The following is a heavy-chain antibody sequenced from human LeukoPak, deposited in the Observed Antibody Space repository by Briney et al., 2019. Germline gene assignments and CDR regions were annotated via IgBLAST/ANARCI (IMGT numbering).Heavy chain of an antibody. CDR2: ISGSGGST. V-gene: IGHV3-23*01. CDR3: AKAPGATPGYFDY. D-gene: IGHD6-25*01. Sequence: GGSLRLSCAASGFTFSSYAMSWVRQAPGKGLEWVSAISGSGGSTYYADSVKGRSTISRDNSKNTLYLQMNSLRAEDTAVYYCAKAPGATPGYFDYWGQGTLVTVSS. J-gene: IGHJ4*02. CDR1: GFTFSSYA.